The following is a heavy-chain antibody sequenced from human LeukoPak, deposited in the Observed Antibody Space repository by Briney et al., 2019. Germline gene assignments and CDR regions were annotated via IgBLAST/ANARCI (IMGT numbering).Heavy chain of an antibody. CDR3: ATETAVSGGIFFDY. V-gene: IGHV3-74*01. Sequence: PGGSLRLSCAPSGFTFSSYWMHWVRQAPGKGLVWVSRINRDGSSTTYADSVKGRFTIYSDNAKNTLYLQMNSLSAVDAAVYYCATETAVSGGIFFDYCGQGTLVTVSS. J-gene: IGHJ4*02. CDR2: INRDGSST. CDR1: GFTFSSYW. D-gene: IGHD3-10*01.